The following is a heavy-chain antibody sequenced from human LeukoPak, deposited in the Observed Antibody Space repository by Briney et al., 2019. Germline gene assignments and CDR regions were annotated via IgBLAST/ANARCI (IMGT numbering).Heavy chain of an antibody. J-gene: IGHJ4*02. CDR1: GFTISGHD. CDR2: FYGGGTT. Sequence: QAGGSLRLSCAASGFTISGHDIVWVRQAPGKGLEWVSVFYGGGTTSYADSVRGRFIMSRDIAKNTVYFQMNSLRDEDTAVYFCARNGGGLGIWGQGTLVTVSS. D-gene: IGHD2-8*01. V-gene: IGHV3-66*01. CDR3: ARNGGGLGI.